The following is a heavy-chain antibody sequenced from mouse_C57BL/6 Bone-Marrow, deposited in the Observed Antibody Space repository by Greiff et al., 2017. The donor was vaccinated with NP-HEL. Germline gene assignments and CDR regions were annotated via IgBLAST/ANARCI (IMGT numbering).Heavy chain of an antibody. CDR2: IDPENGDT. V-gene: IGHV14-4*01. J-gene: IGHJ2*01. D-gene: IGHD1-1*01. CDR3: TPYSLFDY. Sequence: EVQLQQSGAELVRPGASVKLSCTASGFNIIDDYMHWVKQRPEQGLEWIGWIDPENGDTEYASKFQGKATITADTSSNTAYLQLSSLTSEDTAVYYCTPYSLFDYWGQGTTLTVSS. CDR1: GFNIIDDY.